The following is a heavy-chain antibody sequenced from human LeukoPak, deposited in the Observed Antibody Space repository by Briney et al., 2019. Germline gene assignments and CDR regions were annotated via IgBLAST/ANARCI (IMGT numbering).Heavy chain of an antibody. CDR3: ARTYSSFFSFDY. V-gene: IGHV3-33*01. CDR1: GFTFSSYG. D-gene: IGHD6-6*01. Sequence: GGSLRLSCAASGFTFSSYGMHWVRQAPGKGLEWVAVTWYDGSNKYYADSVKGRFTISRDNSKNTLYLQMNSLRAEDTAVYYCARTYSSFFSFDYWGQGTLVTVSS. J-gene: IGHJ4*02. CDR2: TWYDGSNK.